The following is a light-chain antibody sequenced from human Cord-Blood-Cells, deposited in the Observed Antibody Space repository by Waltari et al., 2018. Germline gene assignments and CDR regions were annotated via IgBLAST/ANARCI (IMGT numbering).Light chain of an antibody. CDR2: WAS. V-gene: IGKV4-1*01. CDR1: PSVLYSSNNKNY. J-gene: IGKJ1*01. Sequence: DIVMTQSPDSLAVSLGERATINCTSSPSVLYSSNNKNYFAWYQQKPGQPPKLLIYWASTRESGVPDRLSGSGSGTDFTLTISSLQAEDVAVYYCQQYYSTPWTFGQGTKVEIK. CDR3: QQYYSTPWT.